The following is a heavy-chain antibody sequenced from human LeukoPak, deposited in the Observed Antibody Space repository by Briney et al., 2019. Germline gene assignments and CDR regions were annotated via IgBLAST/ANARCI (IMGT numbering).Heavy chain of an antibody. D-gene: IGHD6-13*01. CDR3: ARGAYDVWQQLSHWGYYYYYGMDV. CDR2: INHSGST. V-gene: IGHV4-34*01. Sequence: SETLSLTCTVSGGSVTSYYWSWIRQPPGKGLEWIGEINHSGSTNYNPSLKSRVTISVDTSKNQFSLKLSSVTAADTAVYYCARGAYDVWQQLSHWGYYYYYGMDVWGQGTTVTVSS. CDR1: GGSVTSYY. J-gene: IGHJ6*02.